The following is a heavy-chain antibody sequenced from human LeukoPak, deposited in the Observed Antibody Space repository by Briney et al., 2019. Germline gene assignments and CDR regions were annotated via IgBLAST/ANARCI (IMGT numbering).Heavy chain of an antibody. Sequence: GGSLRLSCVASGFTFRSYGIHWVRQAPGKGLEWVSYISSGGSTIYYADSVKGRFTISRDNAKNSLYLQMNSLRAEDTAVYYCARDLPSDILTGYPDYWGQGTLVTVSS. V-gene: IGHV3-48*04. CDR2: ISSGGSTI. D-gene: IGHD3-9*01. J-gene: IGHJ4*02. CDR1: GFTFRSYG. CDR3: ARDLPSDILTGYPDY.